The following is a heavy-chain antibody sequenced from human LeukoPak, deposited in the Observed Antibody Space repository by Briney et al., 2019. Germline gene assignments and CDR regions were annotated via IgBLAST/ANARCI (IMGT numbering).Heavy chain of an antibody. Sequence: GGSLRLSCAASGFTFSSYSMNWVRQAPGKGLEWVSYISSSSSTIYHADSVKGRFTISRENAKNSLYLQMNSLRAGDTAVYYCARAAYSSTWYSRYFDLWGRGTLVTVSS. D-gene: IGHD6-13*01. CDR2: ISSSSSTI. J-gene: IGHJ2*01. CDR1: GFTFSSYS. V-gene: IGHV3-48*01. CDR3: ARAAYSSTWYSRYFDL.